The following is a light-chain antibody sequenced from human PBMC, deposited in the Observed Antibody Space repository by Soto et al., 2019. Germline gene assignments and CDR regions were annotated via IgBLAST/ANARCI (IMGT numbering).Light chain of an antibody. CDR1: QSISSSY. J-gene: IGKJ4*01. Sequence: EIVLTQSPGTLSLSPGERATLSCRASQSISSSYLAWCQQKPGQPPRLLLYRTFSRATGIPDRFSGSGSGTDFTLTISRLEPEDFAVYFCQQFSSSPLTFGGGTKVDIK. V-gene: IGKV3-20*01. CDR2: RTF. CDR3: QQFSSSPLT.